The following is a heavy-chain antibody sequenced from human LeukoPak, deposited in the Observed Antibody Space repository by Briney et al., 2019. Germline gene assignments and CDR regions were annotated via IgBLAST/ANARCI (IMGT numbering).Heavy chain of an antibody. J-gene: IGHJ4*02. V-gene: IGHV4-39*01. Sequence: SETLSLTCTVSGGSISSSSYYWGWIRQPPGKGLEWIGSIYYSGSTYYNPSLKSRVTISVDTSKNQFSLKLSSVTAADTAVYYCARQGGSSSWYASPPKSWGQGTLVTVSS. CDR2: IYYSGST. CDR1: GGSISSSSYY. D-gene: IGHD6-13*01. CDR3: ARQGGSSSWYASPPKS.